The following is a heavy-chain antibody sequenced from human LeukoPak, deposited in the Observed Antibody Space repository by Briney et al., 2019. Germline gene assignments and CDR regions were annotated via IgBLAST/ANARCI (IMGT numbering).Heavy chain of an antibody. J-gene: IGHJ4*02. CDR1: GYTFTGYY. CDR3: ARRALAAAGDY. CDR2: INPNSGGT. Sequence: GASVKVSCKASGYTFTGYYMHWVRQAPGQGLEWMGWINPNSGGTNYAQKFQGRVTMTGDTSISTAYMELSRLRSDDTAVYYCARRALAAAGDYWGQGTLVAVSS. D-gene: IGHD6-13*01. V-gene: IGHV1-2*02.